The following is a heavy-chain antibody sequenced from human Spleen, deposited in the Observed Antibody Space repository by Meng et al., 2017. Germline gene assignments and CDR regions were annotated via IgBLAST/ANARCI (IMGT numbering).Heavy chain of an antibody. CDR1: GGSFSGYY. D-gene: IGHD6-6*01. J-gene: IGHJ4*02. CDR2: INHSGST. CDR3: ARGRFSSSRRGVDY. Sequence: QAQLKQWGAGLLKPSETLSLTCAVYGGSFSGYYWSWIRQPPGKGLEWIGEINHSGSTNYNPSLKSRVTISVDTSKNQFSLKLSSVTAADTAVYYCARGRFSSSRRGVDYWGQGTLVTVSS. V-gene: IGHV4-34*01.